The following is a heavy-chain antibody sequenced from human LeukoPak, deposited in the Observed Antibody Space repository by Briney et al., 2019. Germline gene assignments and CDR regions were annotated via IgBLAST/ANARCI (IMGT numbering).Heavy chain of an antibody. Sequence: GGSLRLSCAASGLTFSSYAMSWVRQAPGKGLGWVSAISGSGGSTYYADSVKGRFTISRDNSKNTLYLQMNSLRAEDTAVYYCAKGGYHLNDYYGMDVWGQGTTVTVSS. J-gene: IGHJ6*02. V-gene: IGHV3-23*01. CDR2: ISGSGGST. D-gene: IGHD2-2*01. CDR1: GLTFSSYA. CDR3: AKGGYHLNDYYGMDV.